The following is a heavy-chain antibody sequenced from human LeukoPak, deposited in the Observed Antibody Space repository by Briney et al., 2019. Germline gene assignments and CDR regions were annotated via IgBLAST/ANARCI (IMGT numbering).Heavy chain of an antibody. CDR3: AREAQTEWLRNDGYYYMDV. J-gene: IGHJ6*03. D-gene: IGHD5-12*01. CDR1: GGSISSSSYY. Sequence: PSETLSLTCTVSGGSISSSSYYWGWIRQPPGKGLEWIGSIYYSGSTYYNPSLKSRVTISVDTSKNQFSLKLSSVTAADTAVYYCAREAQTEWLRNDGYYYMDVWGKGTTVTISS. CDR2: IYYSGST. V-gene: IGHV4-39*02.